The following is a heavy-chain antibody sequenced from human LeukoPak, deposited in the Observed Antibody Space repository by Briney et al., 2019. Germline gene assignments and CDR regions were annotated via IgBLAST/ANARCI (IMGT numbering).Heavy chain of an antibody. J-gene: IGHJ4*02. CDR3: ARHRGGVVVPAAPSWPYYFDY. CDR2: IYTSGST. CDR1: GGSISSGSYY. Sequence: SETLSLTCTVSGGSISSGSYYWSWIRQPAGKGLEWIGRIYTSGSTNYNPSLKSRVTISVDTSKNQFSLKLSSVTAADTAVYYCARHRGGVVVPAAPSWPYYFDYWGQGTLVTVSS. V-gene: IGHV4-61*02. D-gene: IGHD2-2*01.